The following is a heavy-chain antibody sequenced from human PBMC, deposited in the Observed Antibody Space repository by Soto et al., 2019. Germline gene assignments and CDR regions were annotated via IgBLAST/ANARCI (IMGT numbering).Heavy chain of an antibody. J-gene: IGHJ6*02. V-gene: IGHV4-34*01. CDR1: GGSFSGYY. Sequence: SETLSLTCAVYGGSFSGYYWSWIRQPPGKGLEWIGEINHSGSTNYNPSLKSRVTISVDTSKNQFSLKLSSVTAADTAVYYCARRRFLEWFANYYYGMDVWGQGTTVTVSS. CDR2: INHSGST. CDR3: ARRRFLEWFANYYYGMDV. D-gene: IGHD3-3*01.